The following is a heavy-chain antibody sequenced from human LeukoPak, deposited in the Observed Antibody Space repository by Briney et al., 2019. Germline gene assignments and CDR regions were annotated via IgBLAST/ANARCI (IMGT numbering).Heavy chain of an antibody. CDR2: INPNSGVT. J-gene: IGHJ4*02. CDR3: ASGQSIAAAPLDY. Sequence: ASVKVSCKASGYTFTSYYMHWVRQAPGQGLEWLGWINPNSGVTKFAQKVQDRVTLTRDTSISTAYMELTGLISDDTAVYYCASGQSIAAAPLDYWGQGTLVTVSS. CDR1: GYTFTSYY. V-gene: IGHV1-2*02. D-gene: IGHD6-13*01.